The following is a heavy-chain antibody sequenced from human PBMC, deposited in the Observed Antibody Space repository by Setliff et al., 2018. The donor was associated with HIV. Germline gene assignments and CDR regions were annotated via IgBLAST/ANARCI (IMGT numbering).Heavy chain of an antibody. J-gene: IGHJ2*01. CDR1: GGTFSRYG. CDR2: IIPIFGAT. Sequence: ASVKVSCKASGGTFSRYGVTWVRQAPGQGLEWMGGIIPIFGATNYAQKFQGRVTITADESASTAYMELSNLRSEDTAVYYCARDPALTYSGYVYWYFDLWGRGTLVTVSS. D-gene: IGHD5-12*01. CDR3: ARDPALTYSGYVYWYFDL. V-gene: IGHV1-69*13.